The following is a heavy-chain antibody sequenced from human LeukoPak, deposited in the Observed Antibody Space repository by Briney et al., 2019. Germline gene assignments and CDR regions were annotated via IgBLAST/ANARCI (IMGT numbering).Heavy chain of an antibody. CDR3: ARDYYSSSFDYYYYGMDV. CDR1: GGTFSSYA. D-gene: IGHD6-6*01. CDR2: IIPIFGTA. Sequence: GASVKVSCKASGGTFSSYAISWVRQAPGQGLEWMGEIIPIFGTANYAQKFQGRVTITADESTSTAYMELSSLRSEDTAVYYCARDYYSSSFDYYYYGMDVWGQGTTVTASS. V-gene: IGHV1-69*13. J-gene: IGHJ6*02.